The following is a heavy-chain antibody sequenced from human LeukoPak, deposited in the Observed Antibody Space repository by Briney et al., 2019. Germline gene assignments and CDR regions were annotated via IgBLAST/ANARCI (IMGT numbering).Heavy chain of an antibody. CDR2: FDPEDGET. CDR3: ATNLGYYDSSGNSCDY. CDR1: GYTLTELS. J-gene: IGHJ4*02. D-gene: IGHD3-22*01. V-gene: IGHV1-24*01. Sequence: APVKVSCKVSGYTLTELSMHWVRQAPGKGLEWMGGFDPEDGETIYAQKFQGRVTMTEDTSTDTAYMELSSLRSEDTAVYYCATNLGYYDSSGNSCDYWGQGTLVTVSS.